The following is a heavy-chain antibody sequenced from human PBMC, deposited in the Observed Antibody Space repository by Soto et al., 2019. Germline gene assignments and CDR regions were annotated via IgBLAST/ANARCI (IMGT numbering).Heavy chain of an antibody. D-gene: IGHD3-22*01. CDR3: GGMILGNRDF. V-gene: IGHV3-74*01. J-gene: IGHJ4*02. CDR1: GFTFNTYW. Sequence: EEQVVESGGGLVQPGGSLRLSCEASGFTFNTYWMHWVRQGPRGGLVWVSRISPDGNVVHYAASVKGRFTTSRDNAKNTVYLQMTSLRTDDAAIYYCGGMILGNRDFWGQGTLVTVSS. CDR2: ISPDGNVV.